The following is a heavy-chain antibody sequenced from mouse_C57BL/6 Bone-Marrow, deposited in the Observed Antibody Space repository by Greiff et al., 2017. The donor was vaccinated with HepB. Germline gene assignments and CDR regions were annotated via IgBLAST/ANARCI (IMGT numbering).Heavy chain of an antibody. CDR2: IYPGNSDT. Sequence: EVQLQESGTVLARPGASVKMSCKTSGYTFTSYWMHWVKQGPGQGLEWIGAIYPGNSDTSYNQKFKGKAKLTAVTSASTAYMELSSLTNEDSAVYYCTRPYGSSSIDGAMDYWGQGTSVTVSS. J-gene: IGHJ4*01. CDR3: TRPYGSSSIDGAMDY. V-gene: IGHV1-5*01. D-gene: IGHD1-1*01. CDR1: GYTFTSYW.